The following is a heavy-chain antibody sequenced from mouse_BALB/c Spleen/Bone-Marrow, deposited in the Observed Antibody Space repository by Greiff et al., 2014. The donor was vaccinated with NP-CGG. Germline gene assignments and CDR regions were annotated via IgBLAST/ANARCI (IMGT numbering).Heavy chain of an antibody. D-gene: IGHD1-1*01. V-gene: IGHV3-1*02. Sequence: EVKLMESGPDLVNPSQSLSLTCTVTGYSITSGYSWHWIRQFPGNKLEWMGYIHYSGSTNYNPSLKSRISITRDTSKNQFFLQLNSVTTEDTATYYCARRGLDYYGSSYWYFDVWGAGTTVTVSS. CDR3: ARRGLDYYGSSYWYFDV. J-gene: IGHJ1*01. CDR1: GYSITSGYS. CDR2: IHYSGST.